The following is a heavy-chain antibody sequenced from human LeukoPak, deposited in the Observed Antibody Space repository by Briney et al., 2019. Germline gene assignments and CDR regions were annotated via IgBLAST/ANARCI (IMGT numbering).Heavy chain of an antibody. Sequence: SETPSLTCGVSGGSIDSTNYWSWVRQAPGRGLEWIGEIAHDGTRNYNSSLRSRVAMSFDRANNYFSLSLTAVTAADTALYYCTGENRPFCPFAFWGQGVLVTVSS. CDR2: IAHDGTR. J-gene: IGHJ4*02. D-gene: IGHD2/OR15-2a*01. CDR3: TGENRPFCPFAF. V-gene: IGHV4-4*02. CDR1: GGSIDSTNY.